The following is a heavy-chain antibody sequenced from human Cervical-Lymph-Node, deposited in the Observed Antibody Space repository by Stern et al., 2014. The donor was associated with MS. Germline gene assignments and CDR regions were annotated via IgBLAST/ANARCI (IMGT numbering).Heavy chain of an antibody. CDR2: ISYDGRNK. V-gene: IGHV3-30*18. D-gene: IGHD2-21*02. J-gene: IGHJ6*02. CDR1: GFIFSSSD. CDR3: AKAGGLDGYLAYYGMDV. Sequence: VQLVESGGGVVQPGRSLRLSCAASGFIFSSSDMHWVRQAPGKGLEWVAVISYDGRNKYYADSVKGRFTISRDNSKNTLYLQMNSLRADDTAVYYCAKAGGLDGYLAYYGMDVWGQGTTVTVSS.